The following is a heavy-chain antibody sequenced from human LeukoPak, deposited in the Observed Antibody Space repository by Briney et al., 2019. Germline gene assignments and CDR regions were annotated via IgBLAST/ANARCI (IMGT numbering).Heavy chain of an antibody. Sequence: SETLSLTCTVSGGPISSYYWSWIRQPAGKGLEWIGRIYYSGSTYYNPSLKSRVTISVDTSKNQFSLKLSSVTAADTAVYYCAREASRITIFGVVIDYFDYWGQGTLVTVSS. CDR1: GGPISSYY. D-gene: IGHD3-3*01. J-gene: IGHJ4*02. CDR2: IYYSGST. V-gene: IGHV4-59*05. CDR3: AREASRITIFGVVIDYFDY.